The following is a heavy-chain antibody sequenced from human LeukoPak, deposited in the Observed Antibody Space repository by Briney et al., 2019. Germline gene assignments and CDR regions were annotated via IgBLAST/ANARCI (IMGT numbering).Heavy chain of an antibody. CDR1: GYTFTGYY. CDR2: INPNSGGT. Sequence: ASVKVSCKASGYTFTGYYMHWVRQAPGQGLEWMGWINPNSGGTNFAQKFQGRVNMTRATSIRTAYMELSRLRSDDTAVYYCARARTLCSYGFADECEGGHFDYWGQGTLVTVSS. CDR3: ARARTLCSYGFADECEGGHFDY. D-gene: IGHD5-18*01. J-gene: IGHJ4*02. V-gene: IGHV1-2*02.